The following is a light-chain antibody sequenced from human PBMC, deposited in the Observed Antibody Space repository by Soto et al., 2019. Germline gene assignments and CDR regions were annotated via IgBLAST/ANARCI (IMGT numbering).Light chain of an antibody. CDR1: QSNSSW. CDR3: QQYNSYYT. CDR2: DAS. Sequence: IQLTQPPSTLSASVGDRVTITCRASQSNSSWLALNQQKQAKAPKLLIYDASSLESGVPSRCSGSGSGTEFTLTISSLQPYDFATYYCQQYNSYYTVGHGIMLEIK. V-gene: IGKV1-5*01. J-gene: IGKJ2*01.